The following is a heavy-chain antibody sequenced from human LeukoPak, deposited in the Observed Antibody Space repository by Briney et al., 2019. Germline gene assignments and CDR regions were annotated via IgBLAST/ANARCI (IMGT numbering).Heavy chain of an antibody. CDR2: IKHAGSEE. CDR1: GFTFSTYW. CDR3: ARIKQLRLPATFDY. Sequence: GGSLRLSCTASGFTFSTYWMSWVRQAPGKGLEWVANIKHAGSEEYYVDSVKGRFTISRDNAKTSLYLQMNSLRAEDTAAYFCARIKQLRLPATFDYWGQGTLVTVSS. D-gene: IGHD5-12*01. V-gene: IGHV3-7*01. J-gene: IGHJ4*02.